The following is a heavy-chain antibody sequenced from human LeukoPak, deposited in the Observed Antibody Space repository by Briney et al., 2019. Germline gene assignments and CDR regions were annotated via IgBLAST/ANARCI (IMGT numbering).Heavy chain of an antibody. V-gene: IGHV4-59*01. J-gene: IGHJ4*02. CDR3: ASTGNEQQLADYFYY. CDR2: IYYSGST. Sequence: PSETLSLTCTLSLGSISSDYWSAIWQPPGKGLEWIGYIYYSGSTNYNPSLKSRVTISVETSRSQFSLKLSSVTAADTAVYYCASTGNEQQLADYFYYWRQRTLVTVSS. CDR1: LGSISSDY. D-gene: IGHD6-13*01.